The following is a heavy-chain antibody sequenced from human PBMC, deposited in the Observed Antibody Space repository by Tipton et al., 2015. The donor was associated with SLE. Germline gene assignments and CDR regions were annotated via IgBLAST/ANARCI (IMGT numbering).Heavy chain of an antibody. Sequence: GLVKPSETLSLTCGASGYSISSAYYWGWIRQPPGTGLGWIASMYHSGNTYYNPSLKSRVTISLDMSNNQFSLMLSSVTAADTAVYYCASGGYYGSGSYYGGWFDPWGQGTLVTVSS. CDR2: MYHSGNT. CDR3: ASGGYYGSGSYYGGWFDP. D-gene: IGHD3-10*01. CDR1: GYSISSAYY. V-gene: IGHV4-38-2*01. J-gene: IGHJ5*02.